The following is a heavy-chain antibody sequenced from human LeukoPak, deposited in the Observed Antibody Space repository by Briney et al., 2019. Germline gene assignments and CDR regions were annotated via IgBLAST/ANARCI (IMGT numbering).Heavy chain of an antibody. D-gene: IGHD2-8*01. CDR2: IYYSGST. J-gene: IGHJ4*02. CDR1: GGSISSYY. CDR3: AKDPLVSYYFDY. V-gene: IGHV4-59*12. Sequence: SETLSLTCTVSGGSISSYYWSWIRQPPGKGLEWIGYIYYSGSTNYNPSLKSRVTISVDTSKNQFSLKLSSVTAADTAVYYCAKDPLVSYYFDYWGQGTLVTVSS.